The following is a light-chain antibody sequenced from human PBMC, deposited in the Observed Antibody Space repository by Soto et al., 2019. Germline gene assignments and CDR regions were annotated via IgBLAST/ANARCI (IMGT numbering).Light chain of an antibody. CDR3: SSYAGSNNWV. CDR1: SSDVGGYNY. Sequence: QAVVTQPPSASGSPGQSVTFSCTGTSSDVGGYNYVSWYQQHPGRAPKLIIYEVTKRPSGVPDRFSGSKSGNTASLTVSGLQAEDEADYYCSSYAGSNNWVFGGGTKVTVL. V-gene: IGLV2-8*01. CDR2: EVT. J-gene: IGLJ3*02.